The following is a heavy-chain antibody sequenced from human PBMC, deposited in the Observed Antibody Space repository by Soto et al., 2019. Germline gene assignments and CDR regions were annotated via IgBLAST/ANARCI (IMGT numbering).Heavy chain of an antibody. CDR3: ASIGSGSGYYPQNYYYYYGMDV. D-gene: IGHD3-22*01. CDR1: GGTFSSYA. CDR2: IIPIFGTA. J-gene: IGHJ6*02. Sequence: SVKVSCKASGGTFSSYAISWVRQAPGRGLEWMGGIIPIFGTANYAQKFQGRVTITADESTSTAYMELSSLRSEDTAVYYCASIGSGSGYYPQNYYYYYGMDVWGQGTTVTVSS. V-gene: IGHV1-69*13.